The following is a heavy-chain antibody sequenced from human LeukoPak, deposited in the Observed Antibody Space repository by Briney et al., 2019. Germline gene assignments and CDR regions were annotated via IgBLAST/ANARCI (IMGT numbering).Heavy chain of an antibody. Sequence: GGSLRLSCAASGFTFSSYGIHWVRQAPGKGLEWVAVISYDGSNKYYADSVKGRFTISRDNSKNTLYLQMNSLRAEDTAVYYCAKDYVHGDLLRIYYYYDGMDVWGQGTTATVSS. D-gene: IGHD4-17*01. J-gene: IGHJ6*02. CDR3: AKDYVHGDLLRIYYYYDGMDV. CDR2: ISYDGSNK. V-gene: IGHV3-30*18. CDR1: GFTFSSYG.